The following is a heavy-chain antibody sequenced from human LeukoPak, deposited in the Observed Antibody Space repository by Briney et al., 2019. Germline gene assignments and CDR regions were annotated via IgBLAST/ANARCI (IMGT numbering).Heavy chain of an antibody. CDR3: ARDRIIYGDYGDAFDI. V-gene: IGHV3-30*03. CDR1: GFTFSSSG. D-gene: IGHD4-17*01. J-gene: IGHJ3*02. Sequence: GRSLTLSCAASGFTFSSSGMHWVRQAPGKGLEWVAFVSYDGGKKYYADSVKGRFTISRDNAKNSLYLQMNSLRAEDTAVYFCARDRIIYGDYGDAFDIWGQGTMVTVSS. CDR2: VSYDGGKK.